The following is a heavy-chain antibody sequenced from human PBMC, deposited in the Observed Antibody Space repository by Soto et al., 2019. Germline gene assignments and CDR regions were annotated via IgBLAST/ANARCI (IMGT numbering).Heavy chain of an antibody. CDR1: GGTFSRHA. CDR2: IIPIFGTA. J-gene: IGHJ4*02. CDR3: ARGWGYDSNDYYYAY. V-gene: IGHV1-69*01. Sequence: QVQLVQSGAEVRKPGSSVKVSCKASGGTFSRHAISWVRQAPGQGVEWMGGIIPIFGTANHAQKFQGRGTIIADESTSTVYMELSSLRSEDTAMYYCARGWGYDSNDYYYAYWGQGTLVIVSS. D-gene: IGHD3-22*01.